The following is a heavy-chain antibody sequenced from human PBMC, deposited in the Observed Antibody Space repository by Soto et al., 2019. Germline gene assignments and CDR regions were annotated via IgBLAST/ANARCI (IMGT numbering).Heavy chain of an antibody. CDR2: IYYSGNT. J-gene: IGHJ5*02. Sequence: PSETLSLTCTVSGGSISSGGYYWSWIRQHPGKGLEWIGYIYYSGNTYYNPSLKSRVTISVDTSKNQFSLKLSSATAADTAVYYCARAEGFTIFGVVIIDWFDPWGQGTLVTVS. D-gene: IGHD3-3*01. CDR1: GGSISSGGYY. V-gene: IGHV4-61*08. CDR3: ARAEGFTIFGVVIIDWFDP.